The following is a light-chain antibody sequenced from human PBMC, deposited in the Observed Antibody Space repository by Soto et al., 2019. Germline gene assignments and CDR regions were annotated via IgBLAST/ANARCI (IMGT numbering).Light chain of an antibody. J-gene: IGKJ4*01. CDR2: KAS. Sequence: DIQMTQSPSTLSASVGDRVTITCRASPSISSWLAWYQQKPGKAPKLLIYKASSLESGVRSRFSGSGSGTEFTLTISSLQPDDFATYYCQQYNSYPLTFGGGTKVEIK. V-gene: IGKV1-5*03. CDR3: QQYNSYPLT. CDR1: PSISSW.